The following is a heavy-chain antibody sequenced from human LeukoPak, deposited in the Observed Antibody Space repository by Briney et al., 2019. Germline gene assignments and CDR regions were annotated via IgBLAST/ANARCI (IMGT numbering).Heavy chain of an antibody. Sequence: PSETPSLTGTVSGGSISSSSYYWGWIRQPPGKGLEWIGSIYYSGSTYYNPSLKSRVTISVDTSKNQFSLKLSSVTAADTAVYYCARTGFYGGPDYWGQGTLVTVSS. CDR1: GGSISSSSYY. CDR3: ARTGFYGGPDY. CDR2: IYYSGST. V-gene: IGHV4-39*01. J-gene: IGHJ4*02. D-gene: IGHD4-23*01.